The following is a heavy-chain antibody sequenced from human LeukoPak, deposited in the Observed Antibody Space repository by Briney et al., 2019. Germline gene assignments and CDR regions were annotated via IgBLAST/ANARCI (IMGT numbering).Heavy chain of an antibody. CDR1: GGFIRSSTYY. Sequence: SETLSLTCTVSGGFIRSSTYYWGWIRQPPGKELEWIGSIYHSGSTYYNESLKSRVTISVDTSKNQFSLKLSSVTAADTAVYYCARDVQGAYCSSTSCYNWFDPWGQGTLVTVSS. CDR2: IYHSGST. V-gene: IGHV4-39*07. D-gene: IGHD2-2*01. J-gene: IGHJ5*02. CDR3: ARDVQGAYCSSTSCYNWFDP.